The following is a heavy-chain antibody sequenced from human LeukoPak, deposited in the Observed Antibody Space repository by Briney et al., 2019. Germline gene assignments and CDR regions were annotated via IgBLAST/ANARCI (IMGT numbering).Heavy chain of an antibody. CDR1: GGSFSGYY. CDR3: ARRSRGYGSGSYTFDY. V-gene: IGHV4-34*01. J-gene: IGHJ4*02. D-gene: IGHD3-10*01. CDR2: INHSGST. Sequence: SETLSLTCAVYGGSFSGYYWSWIRQPPGKGLEWIGEINHSGSTNYNPSLKSRVTISVDTSKNQFSLKLSSVTAADTAVYYCARRSRGYGSGSYTFDYWGQGTLVTVSS.